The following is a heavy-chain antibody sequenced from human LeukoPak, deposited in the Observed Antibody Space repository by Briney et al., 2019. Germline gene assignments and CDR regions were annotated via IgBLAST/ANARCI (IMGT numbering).Heavy chain of an antibody. CDR1: GFTFSSYE. Sequence: PGGSLRLSCAASGFTFSSYEMNWVRLAPGKGLEWVSYISSSGTTIYYSDSVKGRSTISRDNAKNSLYLQMNSLRAEDTAVYYCARAGGGYYYYYYGMDVWGQGTTVTVSS. CDR3: ARAGGGYYYYYYGMDV. CDR2: ISSSGTTI. D-gene: IGHD3-16*01. V-gene: IGHV3-48*03. J-gene: IGHJ6*02.